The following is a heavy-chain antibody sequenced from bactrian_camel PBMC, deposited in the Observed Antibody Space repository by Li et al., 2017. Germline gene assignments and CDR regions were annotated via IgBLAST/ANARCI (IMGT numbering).Heavy chain of an antibody. Sequence: VQLVESGGGSVQPGGNLSVSCAASGWAHFSCMGWFRQIPGKEREGVAATYIGGGSTYYADSVKGRFTISHDDAKNILYLDMNDLIPEDTAMYYCAIGLHLEAMGSWADADFEYWVQGTQVTVS. CDR1: GWAHFSC. J-gene: IGHJ6*01. CDR3: AIGLHLEAMGSWADADFEY. V-gene: IGHV3S31*01. D-gene: IGHD3*01. CDR2: TYIGGGST.